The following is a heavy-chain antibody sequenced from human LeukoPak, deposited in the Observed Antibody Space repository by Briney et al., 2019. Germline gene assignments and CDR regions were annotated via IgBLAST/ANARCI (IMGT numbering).Heavy chain of an antibody. J-gene: IGHJ4*02. CDR2: ISSSSSTI. CDR1: GFTFSSYS. Sequence: GGSLRLSCAASGFTFSSYSMNWVRQAPGKGLEWVSYISSSSSTIYYADFVKGRFTISRDNAKNSLYLQMNSLRAEDTAVYYCASIGDYVAFDYWGQGTLVTVSS. CDR3: ASIGDYVAFDY. D-gene: IGHD4-17*01. V-gene: IGHV3-48*01.